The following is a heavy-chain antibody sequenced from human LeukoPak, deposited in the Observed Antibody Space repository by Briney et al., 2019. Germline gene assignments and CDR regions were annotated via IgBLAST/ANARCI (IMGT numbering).Heavy chain of an antibody. CDR1: GFTFSSYA. CDR2: IWYDGSNK. J-gene: IGHJ4*02. V-gene: IGHV3-33*08. D-gene: IGHD3-10*01. CDR3: ARDLSYYGSGTDLDY. Sequence: PGGSLRLSCAASGFTFSSYAMSWVRQAPGKGLAWVAVIWYDGSNKYYADSVKGRFTISRDNSKNTLYLQMNSLRAEDTAVYYCARDLSYYGSGTDLDYWGQGTLVTVSS.